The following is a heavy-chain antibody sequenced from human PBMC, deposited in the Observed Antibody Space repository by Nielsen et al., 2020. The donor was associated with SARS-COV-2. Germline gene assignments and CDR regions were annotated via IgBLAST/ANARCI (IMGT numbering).Heavy chain of an antibody. Sequence: GESLKISCAASGSTFSSYAMSWVRQAPGKGLEWVSAISGSGGSTYYADSVKGRFTISRDNSKNTLYLQMNSLRAEDTAVYYCAKEDRGYSYGLIDYWGQGTLVTVSS. CDR1: GSTFSSYA. J-gene: IGHJ4*02. CDR3: AKEDRGYSYGLIDY. V-gene: IGHV3-23*01. CDR2: ISGSGGST. D-gene: IGHD5-18*01.